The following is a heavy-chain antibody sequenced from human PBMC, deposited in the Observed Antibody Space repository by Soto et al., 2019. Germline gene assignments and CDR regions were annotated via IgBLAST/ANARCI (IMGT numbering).Heavy chain of an antibody. D-gene: IGHD5-18*01. CDR1: GDTLSTHG. CDR3: AAGDSSDTGDH. CDR2: TIPIIGTT. V-gene: IGHV1-69*01. J-gene: IGHJ4*02. Sequence: QVQLVQSGAEVKKPGSSVKVSCKASGDTLSTHGISWVRQAPGKGLEWMGGTIPIIGTTDYAEKFQGRVTITADESTTTSYMELSSLRPDDTAVYYCAAGDSSDTGDHCGQGTLVTVSS.